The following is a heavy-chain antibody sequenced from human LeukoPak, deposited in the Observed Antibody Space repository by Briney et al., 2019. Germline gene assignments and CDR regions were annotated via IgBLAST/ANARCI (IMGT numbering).Heavy chain of an antibody. V-gene: IGHV4-39*01. CDR2: IYYSGST. J-gene: IGHJ5*02. CDR3: ALSRFLEWLSFDP. Sequence: SETLSLTCTVSGGSISSCSYYWGWIRQPPGKGLEWIGSIYYSGSTYYNPSLKSRVTISVDTSKSQFSLKLSSVTAADTAVYYCALSRFLEWLSFDPWGQGTLVTVSS. CDR1: GGSISSCSYY. D-gene: IGHD3-3*01.